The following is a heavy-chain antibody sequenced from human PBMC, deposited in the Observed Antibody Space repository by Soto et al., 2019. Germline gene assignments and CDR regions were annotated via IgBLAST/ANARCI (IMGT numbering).Heavy chain of an antibody. CDR2: IKSKTDGGTT. V-gene: IGHV3-15*01. J-gene: IGHJ4*02. CDR3: TTDILGYCSSTSCYSRIY. D-gene: IGHD2-2*01. CDR1: GFTFSNAW. Sequence: EVQLVESGGGLVKPGGSLRLSCAASGFTFSNAWMSWVRQAPGRGLEWVGRIKSKTDGGTTDYAAPVKGRFTISRDDSKNTLYLQMNSLKTEDTAVYYCTTDILGYCSSTSCYSRIYWGQGTLVTVSS.